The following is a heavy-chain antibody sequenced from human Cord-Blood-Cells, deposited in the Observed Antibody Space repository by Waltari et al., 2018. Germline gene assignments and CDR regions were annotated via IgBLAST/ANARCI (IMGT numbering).Heavy chain of an antibody. CDR2: IYYRGST. Sequence: QVQLQESGPGLVKPSQTLSLTCTVSGCPISSGYYYWSWIRQPPGKGLEGIGYIYYRGSTYYNPSLKSRVTISVATSKNQFSLKLSSVTAADTAVYYCARDPRQFSSSWYYYYYGMDVWGQGTTVTVSS. D-gene: IGHD6-13*01. CDR3: ARDPRQFSSSWYYYYYGMDV. J-gene: IGHJ6*02. V-gene: IGHV4-30-4*08. CDR1: GCPISSGYYY.